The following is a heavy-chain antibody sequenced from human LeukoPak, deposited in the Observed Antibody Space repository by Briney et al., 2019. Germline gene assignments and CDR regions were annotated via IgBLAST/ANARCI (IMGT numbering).Heavy chain of an antibody. J-gene: IGHJ4*02. CDR1: GGSISSSSYY. CDR2: IYYSGST. V-gene: IGHV4-39*07. D-gene: IGHD2-15*01. Sequence: SETLSLTCTVSGGSISSSSYYWGWIRQPPGKGLEWIGSIYYSGSTYYNPSLKSRVTISVDTSKNQFSLKLSSVTAADTAVYYCARDGPRRGVGYFDYWGQGTLVTVSS. CDR3: ARDGPRRGVGYFDY.